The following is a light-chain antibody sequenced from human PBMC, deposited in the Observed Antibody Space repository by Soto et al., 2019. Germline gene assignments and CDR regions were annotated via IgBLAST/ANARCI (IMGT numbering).Light chain of an antibody. CDR2: AAS. V-gene: IGKV1-16*02. Sequence: DIPMTQTPSSLSASIGDRVTITCRASQDIKNYLAWFQQKPGEGPKSLIYAASNLQSGVPSKFSGSGFGTDFTLTISNLQPEDFASYYCQQYDTYPITFGQGTRLEIK. J-gene: IGKJ5*01. CDR1: QDIKNY. CDR3: QQYDTYPIT.